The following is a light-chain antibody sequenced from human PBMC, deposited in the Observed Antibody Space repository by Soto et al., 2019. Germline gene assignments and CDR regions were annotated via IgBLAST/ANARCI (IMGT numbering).Light chain of an antibody. Sequence: DAVLTQSPLSLPVTLGQPASISCKSSQSLVYSDGNTYLNWFQQRPGQSPRRLIYKISNLDSGVTHRFTGRESGTDFIREISRVEAEHVEVYYCMQGTHWLYTFCQPTTLPIK. V-gene: IGKV2-30*01. CDR2: KIS. CDR1: QSLVYSDGNTY. CDR3: MQGTHWLYT. J-gene: IGKJ2*01.